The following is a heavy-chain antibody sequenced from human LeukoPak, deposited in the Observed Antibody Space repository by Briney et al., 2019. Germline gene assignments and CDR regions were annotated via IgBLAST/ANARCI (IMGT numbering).Heavy chain of an antibody. D-gene: IGHD3-22*01. CDR1: GFTFSTYY. CDR2: IKQDGTEQ. Sequence: PGGSLRLSCAASGFTFSTYYMAWVRQAPGKGLEWVANIKQDGTEQYYGGSVRGRFTISRDNSKNTLYLQMNSLRAEDTAVYYCAKIYGRDSSGYCFDYWGQGTLVTVSS. J-gene: IGHJ4*02. V-gene: IGHV3-7*05. CDR3: AKIYGRDSSGYCFDY.